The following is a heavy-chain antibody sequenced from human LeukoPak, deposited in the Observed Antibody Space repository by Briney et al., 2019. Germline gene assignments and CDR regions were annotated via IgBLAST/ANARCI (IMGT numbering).Heavy chain of an antibody. CDR3: ARDCSTVTTFFDY. CDR1: GFTFRSYN. CDR2: ITGGSTTI. J-gene: IGHJ4*02. V-gene: IGHV3-48*01. D-gene: IGHD4-17*01. Sequence: PGGSLRLSCAASGFTFRSYNMNWVRQAPGKGLEWVSYITGGSTTIYYADSVKGRFTISRDNAKNSLYLQMNSLRAEDTAVYYCARDCSTVTTFFDYWGQGTLVTVSS.